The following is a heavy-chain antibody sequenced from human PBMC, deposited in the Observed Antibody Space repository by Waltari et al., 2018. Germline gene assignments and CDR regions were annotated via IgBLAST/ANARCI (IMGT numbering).Heavy chain of an antibody. CDR3: ARAKSYYYDSSGYPTPDAFDI. Sequence: QVQLQESGPGLVKPSETLSLTCTVSGGSISSYYWSWIRQPPGKGLEWIGYIYYSGSTNYNPSLKSRVTISVDTSKNQFSLKLSSVTAADTAWYYCARAKSYYYDSSGYPTPDAFDIWGQGTMVTVSS. D-gene: IGHD3-22*01. J-gene: IGHJ3*02. CDR2: IYYSGST. V-gene: IGHV4-59*01. CDR1: GGSISSYY.